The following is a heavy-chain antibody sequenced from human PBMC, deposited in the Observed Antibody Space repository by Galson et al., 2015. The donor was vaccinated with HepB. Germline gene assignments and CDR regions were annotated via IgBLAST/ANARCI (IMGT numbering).Heavy chain of an antibody. J-gene: IGHJ4*02. CDR2: ISSKGGST. Sequence: SLRLSCAASGFTFSSYAMHWVRQAPGKGLEYVSAISSKGGSTYYADSVKGRFTISRDNSKNTLYLQMSSLRAEDTAVYYCVKDHGYNWNELLDYWGQGTLVTVSS. V-gene: IGHV3-64D*06. CDR1: GFTFSSYA. CDR3: VKDHGYNWNELLDY. D-gene: IGHD1-1*01.